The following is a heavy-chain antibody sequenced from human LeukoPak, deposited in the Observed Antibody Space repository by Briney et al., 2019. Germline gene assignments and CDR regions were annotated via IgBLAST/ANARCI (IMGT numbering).Heavy chain of an antibody. J-gene: IGHJ5*02. D-gene: IGHD2-15*01. CDR3: AKDRVSPGFNWFDP. CDR1: GGTFSSYA. V-gene: IGHV1-69*05. CDR2: IIPIFGTA. Sequence: ASVKVSCKASGGTFSSYAISWVRQAPGQGLEWMGGIIPIFGTANYAQKFQGRVTITTHESTSTAYMELSSLRSEDTAVYYCAKDRVSPGFNWFDPWGQGTLVTVSS.